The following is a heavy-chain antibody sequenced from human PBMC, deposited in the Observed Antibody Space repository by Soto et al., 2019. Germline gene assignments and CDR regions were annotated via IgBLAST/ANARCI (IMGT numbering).Heavy chain of an antibody. CDR2: INPNSGGT. CDR1: GYTFTGYY. D-gene: IGHD3-22*01. J-gene: IGHJ4*02. Sequence: ASVKVSCKASGYTFTGYYMHWVRQAPGQGLEWMGWINPNSGGTNYAQKFQGRVTMTRDTSISTAYMELSRLRSDDTAVYYCATGAQAYLDSSAYYPYYFHYWGQGTLVTVSS. CDR3: ATGAQAYLDSSAYYPYYFHY. V-gene: IGHV1-2*02.